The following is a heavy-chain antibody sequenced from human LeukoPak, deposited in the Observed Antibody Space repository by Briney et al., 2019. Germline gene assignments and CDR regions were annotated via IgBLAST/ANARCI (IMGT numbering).Heavy chain of an antibody. D-gene: IGHD4-17*01. CDR2: INAGNGNT. V-gene: IGHV1-3*01. CDR1: GYTFTSYA. CDR3: AITMTTVTTGLGYFQH. J-gene: IGHJ1*01. Sequence: GASVKVSCKASGYTFTSYAMHWVRQAPGQRLEWMGWINAGNGNTKYSQKFQGRVTITRDTSASTAYMELSSLRSEDTAVYYCAITMTTVTTGLGYFQHWGQGTLVTVSS.